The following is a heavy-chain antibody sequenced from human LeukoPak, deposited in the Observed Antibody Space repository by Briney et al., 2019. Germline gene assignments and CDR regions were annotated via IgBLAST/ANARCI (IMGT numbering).Heavy chain of an antibody. CDR3: ARVRYGSGSSFDY. CDR2: ISSSGSTI. D-gene: IGHD3-10*01. CDR1: GLTFSSYE. Sequence: PGGSLRLSCAASGLTFSSYEMNWVRQAPGKGLEWVSYISSSGSTIYYADSVKGRFTISRDNAKNSLYLQMNSLRAEDTAVYYCARVRYGSGSSFDYWGQGTLVTVSS. V-gene: IGHV3-48*03. J-gene: IGHJ4*02.